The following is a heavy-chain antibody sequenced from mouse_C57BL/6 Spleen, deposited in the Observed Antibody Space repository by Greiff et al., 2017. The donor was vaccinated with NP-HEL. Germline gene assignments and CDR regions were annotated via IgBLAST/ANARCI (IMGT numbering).Heavy chain of an antibody. V-gene: IGHV1-42*01. CDR3: ARRYYGDWYCDV. J-gene: IGHJ1*03. CDR1: GYSFTGYY. D-gene: IGHD1-1*01. Sequence: VQLQQSGPELVKPGASVKISCKASGYSFTGYYMNWVKQSPEKSLEWIGEINPSTGGTTYNQKFKAKATLTVDKSSSTAYMQLKSLTSEDSAVYYCARRYYGDWYCDVWGTGTTVTVSS. CDR2: INPSTGGT.